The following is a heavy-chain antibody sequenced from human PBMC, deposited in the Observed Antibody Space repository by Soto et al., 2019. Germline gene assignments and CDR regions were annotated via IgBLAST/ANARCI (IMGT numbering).Heavy chain of an antibody. CDR3: ASSSLYRMDV. CDR2: IYYSGNT. CDR1: GGSISSGYYY. J-gene: IGHJ6*02. Sequence: SETLSLTCSVSGGSISSGYYYWSWIRQPRGKGLEWIGNIYYSGNTYYNPSLKSRLIISIDPSKTKFPLKVGSVTAADTAVYYCASSSLYRMDVWGQGTTVTVSS. V-gene: IGHV4-30-4*01.